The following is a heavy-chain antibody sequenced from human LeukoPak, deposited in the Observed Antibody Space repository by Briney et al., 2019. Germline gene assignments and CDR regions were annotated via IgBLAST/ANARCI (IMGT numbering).Heavy chain of an antibody. CDR3: ARGTAGYHSSYFDY. D-gene: IGHD3-16*02. V-gene: IGHV3-74*01. J-gene: IGHJ4*02. Sequence: GGSLRLSCAASGFTFCSPWMHWVRQAPGKGLVWVSRINSDGSATAYADSVKGRFTISRDNAENTLYLQMNSRRAEDTAVYYCARGTAGYHSSYFDYWGQGTLVTVSS. CDR1: GFTFCSPW. CDR2: INSDGSAT.